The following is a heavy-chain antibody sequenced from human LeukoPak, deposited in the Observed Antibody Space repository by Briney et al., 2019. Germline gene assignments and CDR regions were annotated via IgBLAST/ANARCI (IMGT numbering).Heavy chain of an antibody. Sequence: PGGSLRLSCAASGFTFSSYWMSWVRQAPDKGREWVANINQEASSIKYAGSVKGRFTISRAKAKKSLYLQMNSLRASHTALYYCARAGYIDEGFDYWGQGTLVTVSS. CDR2: INQEASSI. D-gene: IGHD1-1*01. V-gene: IGHV3-7*04. CDR1: GFTFSSYW. J-gene: IGHJ4*02. CDR3: ARAGYIDEGFDY.